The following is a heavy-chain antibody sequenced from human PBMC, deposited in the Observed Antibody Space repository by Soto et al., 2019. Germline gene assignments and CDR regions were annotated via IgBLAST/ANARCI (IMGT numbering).Heavy chain of an antibody. Sequence: QVHLVQSGAEVKKPGASVKVSCKGSGYTFTSYGITWVRQAPGQGLEWMGWISAHNGNTNYAQKLQGRVTVTRDTSTSTAYMEVRSLKSDDPAVYYWARGRYGDYWGQGALVTVSS. J-gene: IGHJ4*02. CDR2: ISAHNGNT. CDR3: ARGRYGDY. CDR1: GYTFTSYG. D-gene: IGHD1-1*01. V-gene: IGHV1-18*01.